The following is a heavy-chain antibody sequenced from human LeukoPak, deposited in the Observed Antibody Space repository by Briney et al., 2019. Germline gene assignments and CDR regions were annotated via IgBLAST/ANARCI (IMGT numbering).Heavy chain of an antibody. D-gene: IGHD6-19*01. CDR1: AFTFNTYW. V-gene: IGHV3-23*01. CDR3: AISPGGSSGWYGY. Sequence: HTGGSLRLSCAASAFTFNTYWMHWVRHVPGKGLEWVSAISGSGGSTYYADSVKGRFTISRDNSKNTLYLQMNSLRAEDTAVYYCAISPGGSSGWYGYWGQGTLVTVSS. J-gene: IGHJ4*02. CDR2: ISGSGGST.